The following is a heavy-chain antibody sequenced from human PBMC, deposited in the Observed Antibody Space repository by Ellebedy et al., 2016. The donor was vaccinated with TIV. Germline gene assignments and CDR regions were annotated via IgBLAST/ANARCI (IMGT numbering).Heavy chain of an antibody. V-gene: IGHV3-23*01. CDR2: ISDSTYTT. CDR3: AKGALWFGEIDAFDV. D-gene: IGHD3-10*01. J-gene: IGHJ3*01. CDR1: GFTFSSYA. Sequence: GGSLRLXXAASGFTFSSYAMSWVRQAPGKGLEWLSTISDSTYTTYYADSVRGRFTISRDNSKNTLYLHVSSLRVEDTAVYYCAKGALWFGEIDAFDVWGQGTMVTVSS.